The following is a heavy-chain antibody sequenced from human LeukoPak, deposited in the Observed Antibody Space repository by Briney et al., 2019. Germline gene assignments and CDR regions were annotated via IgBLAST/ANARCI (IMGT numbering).Heavy chain of an antibody. CDR1: GYSISSDYY. D-gene: IGHD3-22*01. V-gene: IGHV4-38-2*01. CDR3: ARVDYSDSSTYPGNWYFDL. CDR2: IYHTGNT. Sequence: PSETPSITCAVSGYSISSDYYLGCIRQPPGKGLDWIGRIYHTGNTYYRPSLKSRITMSVDTSKNQFSLKLRSVTAADTAVYYCARVDYSDSSTYPGNWYFDLWGRGTLVTVSS. J-gene: IGHJ2*01.